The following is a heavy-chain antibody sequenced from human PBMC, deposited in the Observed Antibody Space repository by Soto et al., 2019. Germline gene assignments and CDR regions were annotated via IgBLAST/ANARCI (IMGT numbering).Heavy chain of an antibody. V-gene: IGHV3-33*01. Sequence: GGSLRLSCAASGFTFSSYGMHWVRQAPGKGLEWVAVIWYDGSNKYYADSVKGRFTISRDNSKNTLYLQMSSLRAEDTAVYYCARDLGYSSSWGAFDPWGQGTLVTVSS. J-gene: IGHJ5*02. D-gene: IGHD6-13*01. CDR1: GFTFSSYG. CDR3: ARDLGYSSSWGAFDP. CDR2: IWYDGSNK.